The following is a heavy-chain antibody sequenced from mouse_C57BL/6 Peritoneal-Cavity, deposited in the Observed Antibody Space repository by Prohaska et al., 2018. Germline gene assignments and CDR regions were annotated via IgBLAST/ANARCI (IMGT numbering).Heavy chain of an antibody. J-gene: IGHJ4*01. D-gene: IGHD2-2*01. CDR2: GI. CDR3: ARIYYGYDGYAMDY. Sequence: GISYNQKFKGTATLTVDTSFSTAYMELNSLTSEDSAVYYCARIYYGYDGYAMDYWGQGTSVTVSS. V-gene: IGHV1-36*01.